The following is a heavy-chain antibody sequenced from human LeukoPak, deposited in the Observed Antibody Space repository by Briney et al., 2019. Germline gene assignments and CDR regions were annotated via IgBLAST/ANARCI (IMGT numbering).Heavy chain of an antibody. CDR1: GHALSDLS. J-gene: IGHJ4*02. CDR3: ATDSDPWGPAAGTIDY. D-gene: IGHD6-13*01. V-gene: IGHV1-24*01. CDR2: FDPEVGDK. Sequence: GASVEVSCKISGHALSDLSIHWVRQAPGRGPEWMGGFDPEVGDKMHAQKFQGRVTMTEDTSTDTAYMELNSLRSEDTAVYYCATDSDPWGPAAGTIDYWGQGTLVTVSS.